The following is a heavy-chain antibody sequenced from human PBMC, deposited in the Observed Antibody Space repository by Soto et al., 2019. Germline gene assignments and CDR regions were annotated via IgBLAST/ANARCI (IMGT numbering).Heavy chain of an antibody. CDR3: AKYYDSSGYYFNYFDY. D-gene: IGHD3-22*01. CDR1: GFTFSSYW. Sequence: GGSLRLSCAASGFTFSSYWMSWVRQAPGKGLEWVADIKQDGSEKHYVDSVKGRFTISRDNVRNSLYLQMNSLRAEDTAVYYCAKYYDSSGYYFNYFDYWGQGTLVTV. J-gene: IGHJ4*02. V-gene: IGHV3-7*03. CDR2: IKQDGSEK.